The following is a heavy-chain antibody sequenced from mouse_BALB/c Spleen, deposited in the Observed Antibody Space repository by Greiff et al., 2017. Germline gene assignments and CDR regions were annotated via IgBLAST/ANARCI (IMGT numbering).Heavy chain of an antibody. CDR3: ASGITTAWFAY. CDR2: IDPANGNT. Sequence: VQLKESGAELVKPGASVKLSCTASGFNIKDTYMHWVKQRPEQGLEWIGRIDPANGNTKYDPKFQGKATITTDKSSSTAYMQLKSLTSEDSAVYYCASGITTAWFAYWGQGTLVTVSA. CDR1: GFNIKDTY. V-gene: IGHV14-3*02. D-gene: IGHD1-1*01. J-gene: IGHJ3*01.